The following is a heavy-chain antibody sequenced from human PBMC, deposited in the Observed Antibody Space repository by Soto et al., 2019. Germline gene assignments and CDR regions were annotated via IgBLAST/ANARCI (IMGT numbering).Heavy chain of an antibody. D-gene: IGHD6-13*01. CDR1: GFTFSSYA. J-gene: IGHJ4*02. Sequence: QVQLVESGGGVVQPGRSLRLSCAASGFTFSSYAMHWVRQAPGKGLEWVAVISYDGSNKYYADSVKGRFTISRDNSKNTLYLQMNSLRAEDTAVYYCARGTGYSSSWFDYWGQGTLVTVSS. CDR2: ISYDGSNK. CDR3: ARGTGYSSSWFDY. V-gene: IGHV3-30-3*01.